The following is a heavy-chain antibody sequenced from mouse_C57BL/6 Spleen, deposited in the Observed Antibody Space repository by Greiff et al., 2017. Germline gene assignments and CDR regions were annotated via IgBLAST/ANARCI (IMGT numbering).Heavy chain of an antibody. D-gene: IGHD1-1*01. CDR3: ARIGATVAVDV. Sequence: QVQLQQPGAELVKPGASVKLSCKASGYTFTSYWMHWVKQRPGQGLEWIGMIHPNSGSTNYNEKFKSKATLTVDKSSSTAYMQLSSLTSEDSAVYYCARIGATVAVDVWGTGTTVTVSS. J-gene: IGHJ1*03. CDR2: IHPNSGST. CDR1: GYTFTSYW. V-gene: IGHV1-64*01.